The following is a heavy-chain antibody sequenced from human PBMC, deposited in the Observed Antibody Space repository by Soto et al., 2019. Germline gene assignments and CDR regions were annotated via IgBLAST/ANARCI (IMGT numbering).Heavy chain of an antibody. V-gene: IGHV4-59*01. J-gene: IGHJ4*02. CDR1: GGSISNYY. D-gene: IGHD3-16*01. CDR2: IYYSGST. CDR3: ARGSTNWASYFDY. Sequence: SETLSLTCSVSGGSISNYYWSWIRQPPGDGLEWIGYIYYSGSTNYNPSLKGRATITLDTSRNHFSLNLRSVTAADTAVYYCARGSTNWASYFDYWGQGLLVTVSS.